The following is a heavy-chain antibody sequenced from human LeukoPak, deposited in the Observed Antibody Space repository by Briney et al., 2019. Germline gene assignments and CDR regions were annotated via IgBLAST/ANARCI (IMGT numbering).Heavy chain of an antibody. CDR2: IYYSGST. CDR3: ARGGSSSWYWFDP. Sequence: SETLSLTCTVSGGSISSSSYYWGWIRQPPGKGLEWIGSIYYSGSTYYNPSLKSRVHISVDTSKNQFSLKLSSVTAADTAVYYCARGGSSSWYWFDPWGQGTRVTVSS. J-gene: IGHJ5*02. V-gene: IGHV4-39*01. D-gene: IGHD6-13*01. CDR1: GGSISSSSYY.